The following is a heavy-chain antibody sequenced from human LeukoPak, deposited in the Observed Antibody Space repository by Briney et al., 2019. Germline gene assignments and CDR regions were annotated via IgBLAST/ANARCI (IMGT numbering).Heavy chain of an antibody. D-gene: IGHD4-4*01. Sequence: GASVKVSCKASGYTFTGYYMHWVRQAPGQGLEWMGWINPNSGGTNYAQKFQGRVTMTRDTSISTAYMELSRLRSDDTAVYYCARDLKVTSSPYYYYGMDVWDQGTTVTVS. V-gene: IGHV1-2*02. CDR3: ARDLKVTSSPYYYYGMDV. CDR2: INPNSGGT. J-gene: IGHJ6*02. CDR1: GYTFTGYY.